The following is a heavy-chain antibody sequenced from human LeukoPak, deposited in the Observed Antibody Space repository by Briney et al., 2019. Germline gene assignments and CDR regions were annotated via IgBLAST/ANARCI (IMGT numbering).Heavy chain of an antibody. CDR2: ISDSGGNT. CDR1: GFTFSRYG. V-gene: IGHV3-23*01. Sequence: GGSLRLSCAASGFTFSRYGMSWVRQAPGKGLEWVSTISDSGGNTYYADSVKGRFTISRDNSKNTLNLQMNSLRVEDTAVYYCAKRRDGYIQDYWGQGTLVTVSS. CDR3: AKRRDGYIQDY. D-gene: IGHD5-24*01. J-gene: IGHJ4*02.